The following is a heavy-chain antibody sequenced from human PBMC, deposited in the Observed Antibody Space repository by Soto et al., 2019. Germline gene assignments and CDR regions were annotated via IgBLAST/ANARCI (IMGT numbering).Heavy chain of an antibody. J-gene: IGHJ4*02. CDR3: ARGIDRAKVGF. V-gene: IGHV4-34*01. CDR1: GGSVSDYY. D-gene: IGHD3-22*01. CDR2: ISQGEGI. Sequence: SETLSLTCSVSGGSVSDYYCSWIRQPPGKGLEWIGEISQGEGIHYNPSLKGRVSISVDTSKNQFSLKLTSVTVADTAVYYCARGIDRAKVGFWGQGTLVTSPQ.